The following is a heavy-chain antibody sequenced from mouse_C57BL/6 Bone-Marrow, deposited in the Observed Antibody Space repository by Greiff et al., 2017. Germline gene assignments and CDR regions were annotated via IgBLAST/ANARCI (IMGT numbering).Heavy chain of an antibody. CDR3: ARQALRSGDY. V-gene: IGHV5-6*02. J-gene: IGHJ4*01. Sequence: DVKLVESGGDLVKPGGSLKLSCAASGFTFSSYGMSWVRQTPDKRLEWVATISSGGSYTYYPDSVKGRFTISRDNAKNPLYLQRSSLKSEETAMYYCARQALRSGDYWGQGTSVTVAS. CDR2: ISSGGSYT. CDR1: GFTFSSYG.